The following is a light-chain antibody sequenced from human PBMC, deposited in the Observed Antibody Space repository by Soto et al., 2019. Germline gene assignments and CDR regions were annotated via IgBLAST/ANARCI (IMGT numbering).Light chain of an antibody. CDR3: SSFRSGATL. Sequence: QSVLTQPAYVSGSPGQSITISCTGTSSDIGGYNFVSWYHQHPGKAPKLMIYEVSKRPSGVSDRFSGSKSGNTASMTISGLQAEDEADYYCSSFRSGATLFGTGTKLTVL. V-gene: IGLV2-14*01. CDR1: SSDIGGYNF. J-gene: IGLJ1*01. CDR2: EVS.